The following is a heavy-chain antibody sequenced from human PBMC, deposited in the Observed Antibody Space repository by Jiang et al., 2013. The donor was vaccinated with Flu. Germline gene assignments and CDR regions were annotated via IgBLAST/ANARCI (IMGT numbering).Heavy chain of an antibody. Sequence: VSSNSAAWNWIRQSPSRGLEWLGRTYYRSKWYNDYAVSVKSRITINPDTSKNQFSLQLNSVTPEDTAVYYCARGRSRFYSSGWYPYYYGMDVWGQGTTVTVSS. J-gene: IGHJ6*02. CDR3: ARGRSRFYSSGWYPYYYGMDV. CDR1: VSSNSAA. CDR2: TYYRSKWYN. V-gene: IGHV6-1*01. D-gene: IGHD6-19*01.